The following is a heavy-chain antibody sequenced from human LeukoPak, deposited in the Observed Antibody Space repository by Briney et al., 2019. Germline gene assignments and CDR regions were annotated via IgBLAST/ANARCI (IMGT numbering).Heavy chain of an antibody. CDR1: GFTFSNYP. Sequence: GGSLRLSCATSGFTFSNYPLSWFRQAPGKGLKWFSSISGSGGTTYYADSVKGRFTISRDNSKNTLYLQMNSLRAEDTAVYYCAKDPYRASSGLVDYWGQGTLVTVSS. CDR3: AKDPYRASSGLVDY. CDR2: ISGSGGTT. J-gene: IGHJ4*02. D-gene: IGHD5-12*01. V-gene: IGHV3-23*01.